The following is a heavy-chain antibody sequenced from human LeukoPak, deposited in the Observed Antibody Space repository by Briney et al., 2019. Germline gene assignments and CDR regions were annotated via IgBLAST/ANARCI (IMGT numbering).Heavy chain of an antibody. V-gene: IGHV3-21*01. Sequence: GRSLRLSCAASEFTFSSYTMNWVRQAPGKGLDWVSSISSTSSYIYYADSVKGRFTISRDNAKNSLYLQMNSLRAEDTAVYYCASQSGYYNFDYWGQGTLVTVSS. D-gene: IGHD3-22*01. CDR3: ASQSGYYNFDY. J-gene: IGHJ4*02. CDR1: EFTFSSYT. CDR2: ISSTSSYI.